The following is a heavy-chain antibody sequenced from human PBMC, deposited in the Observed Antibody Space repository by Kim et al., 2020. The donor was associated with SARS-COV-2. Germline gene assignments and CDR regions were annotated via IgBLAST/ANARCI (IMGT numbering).Heavy chain of an antibody. CDR1: GYTFTGYY. CDR3: ARANRYFDWFNGFDP. Sequence: ASVKVSCKASGYTFTGYYMHWVRQAPGQGLEWMGWINPNSGGTNYAQKFQGWVTMTRDTSISTAYMELSRLRSDDTAVYYCARANRYFDWFNGFDPWGQGTLVTVSS. D-gene: IGHD3-9*01. V-gene: IGHV1-2*04. J-gene: IGHJ5*02. CDR2: INPNSGGT.